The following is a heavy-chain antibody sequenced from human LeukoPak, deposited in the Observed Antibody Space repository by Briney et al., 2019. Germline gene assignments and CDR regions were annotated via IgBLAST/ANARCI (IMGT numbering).Heavy chain of an antibody. CDR2: IYHTGST. V-gene: IGHV4-30-2*01. D-gene: IGHD6-19*01. J-gene: IGHJ4*02. CDR1: GGSMSSGDCY. CDR3: ARGLVFFDY. Sequence: PSETLSLTCTVSGGSMSSGDCYWTWIRQPPGKGLEWLGYIYHTGSTYYNPSLKSRVTMSVDRSKNQFSLKVTSVTAADTAVYYCARGLVFFDYWGQGTLVTVSS.